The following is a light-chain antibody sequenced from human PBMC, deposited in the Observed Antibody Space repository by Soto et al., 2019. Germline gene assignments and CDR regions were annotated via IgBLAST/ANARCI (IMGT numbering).Light chain of an antibody. J-gene: IGLJ3*02. CDR3: CSYAGSSTPWV. CDR2: EGS. CDR1: SSDVGSYNL. V-gene: IGLV2-23*01. Sequence: QSALTQPASVSGSPGQSITISCTGTSSDVGSYNLVSWYQQHPGKAPKVMIYEGSKRPSGVSNRFSGSKSGNTASLTISGLQAEDEADYYCCSYAGSSTPWVFGGGTKVTVL.